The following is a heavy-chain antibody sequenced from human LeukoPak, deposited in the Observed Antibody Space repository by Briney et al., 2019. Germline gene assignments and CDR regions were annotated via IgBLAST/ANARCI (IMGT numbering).Heavy chain of an antibody. CDR2: IIPIFDTA. J-gene: IGHJ5*02. CDR3: ARASYYYDSSGYYFNWFDP. Sequence: SVKVSCKASGGTFSSYAISWVRQAPGQGLEWMGGIIPIFDTANYAQKFQGRVTITTDESTSTAYMELSSPRSEDTAVYYCARASYYYDSSGYYFNWFDPWGQGTLVTVSS. D-gene: IGHD3-22*01. V-gene: IGHV1-69*05. CDR1: GGTFSSYA.